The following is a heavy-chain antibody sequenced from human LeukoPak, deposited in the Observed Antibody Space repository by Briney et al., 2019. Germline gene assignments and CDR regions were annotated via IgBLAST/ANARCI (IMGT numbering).Heavy chain of an antibody. CDR3: ARGKYSFDY. CDR2: IKQDGSEK. D-gene: IGHD2/OR15-2a*01. CDR1: GFTSSTYL. Sequence: GGSLRLSCAASGFTSSTYLMSWVRQAPGKGLEWVANIKQDGSEKYYVDSVKGRFTISRDNAKNSLSLEMNSLRAEYTAVYYWARGKYSFDYGGQGPLVTVS. J-gene: IGHJ4*02. V-gene: IGHV3-7*03.